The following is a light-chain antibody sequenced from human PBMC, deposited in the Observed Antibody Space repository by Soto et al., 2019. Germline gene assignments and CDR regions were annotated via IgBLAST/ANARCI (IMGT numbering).Light chain of an antibody. Sequence: QSVLTQPPSASGSPGQSVTISRTGTSSDVGSYNLVSWHQQHPGKAPKVMIYGVSQRPSGVPDRFSGSKSGNTASLTVSGLQAEDEADYYCSSYAGSSVVFGAGTKLTVL. V-gene: IGLV2-8*01. CDR1: SSDVGSYNL. CDR3: SSYAGSSVV. J-gene: IGLJ2*01. CDR2: GVS.